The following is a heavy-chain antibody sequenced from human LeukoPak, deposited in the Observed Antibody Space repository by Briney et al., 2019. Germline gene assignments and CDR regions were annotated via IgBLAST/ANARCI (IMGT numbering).Heavy chain of an antibody. V-gene: IGHV1-8*03. CDR3: ARIDGGGTGIQGFDP. CDR1: GYTFISYD. D-gene: IGHD3-16*01. CDR2: MNPNSGNT. J-gene: IGHJ5*02. Sequence: ASVKVSCKASGYTFISYDINWVRQATGQGLEWMGWMNPNSGNTGYAQKFQGRVTITRNTAISTAYMGLSSLRSEDTAVYYCARIDGGGTGIQGFDPWGQGTLVTVSS.